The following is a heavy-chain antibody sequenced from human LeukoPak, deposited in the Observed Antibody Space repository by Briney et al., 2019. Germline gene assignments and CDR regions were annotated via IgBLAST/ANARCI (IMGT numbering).Heavy chain of an antibody. CDR1: GFTFTSYG. J-gene: IGHJ6*02. D-gene: IGHD3-10*01. Sequence: PGGSLRLSCAASGFTFTSYGMNWVRQAPGKGLEWVALISYDGTNKYYADSVKGRFTISRDNSKNTLYLLMNSLRAGDTAVYYCAKARITMVPAMDVWGQGTTVTVSS. CDR3: AKARITMVPAMDV. CDR2: ISYDGTNK. V-gene: IGHV3-30*18.